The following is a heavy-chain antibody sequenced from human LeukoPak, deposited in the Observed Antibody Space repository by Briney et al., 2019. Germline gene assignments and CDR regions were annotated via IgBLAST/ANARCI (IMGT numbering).Heavy chain of an antibody. D-gene: IGHD3-3*01. J-gene: IGHJ5*02. V-gene: IGHV4-59*11. Sequence: SETLSLTCTVSGGSISSHYWSWIRQPPGKGLEWIGYIYYSGSTNYNPSLKSRVTISVDTSKNQFSLKLSSVTAADTAVYYCARALYYDFWSGYYNGRFWFDPWGQGTLVTVSS. CDR1: GGSISSHY. CDR3: ARALYYDFWSGYYNGRFWFDP. CDR2: IYYSGST.